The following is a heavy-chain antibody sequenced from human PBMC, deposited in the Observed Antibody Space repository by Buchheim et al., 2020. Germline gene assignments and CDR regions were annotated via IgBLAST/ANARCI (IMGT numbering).Heavy chain of an antibody. CDR1: GLSLSSHW. CDR2: ISPGGAET. D-gene: IGHD2/OR15-2a*01. J-gene: IGHJ1*01. V-gene: IGHV3-7*03. Sequence: AQLSESGGGSVQPGGSLRLSCGGPGLSLSSHWMFWVRQAPGKGLEWVAPISPGGAETYYVDSVKGRFSISRDNHRNSLVLQMNNLRGDDTAVYFCAADCLNSNCLGSWGQGTL. CDR3: AADCLNSNCLGS.